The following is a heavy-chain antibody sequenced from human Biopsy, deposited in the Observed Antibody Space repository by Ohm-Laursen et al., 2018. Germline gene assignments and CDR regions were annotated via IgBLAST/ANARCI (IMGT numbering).Heavy chain of an antibody. D-gene: IGHD4-17*01. V-gene: IGHV3-23*01. Sequence: GSLRLSCAASGFTFRSYAMSWVRQAPGKGLEWVSGIGGSGGSTFYADSVKGRFTISRDNSKNTLFLQMNSLRAADTAIYYCASDLNGDPSAFDYWGQGTTVTVSS. CDR1: GFTFRSYA. CDR2: IGGSGGST. CDR3: ASDLNGDPSAFDY. J-gene: IGHJ4*02.